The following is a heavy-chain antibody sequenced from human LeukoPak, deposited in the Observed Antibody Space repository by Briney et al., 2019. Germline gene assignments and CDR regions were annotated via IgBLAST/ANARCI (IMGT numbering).Heavy chain of an antibody. CDR1: GFTFNDYA. Sequence: PGRSLTLSCAASGFTFNDYAMHWVRQVPGKGLEWVGGANRNSDTIAYGDSVKGRFTISRDNARNSLFLQMNSLRTEDTALYYCAKDLAVGTTPRVYAFDVWGQGTMVTVS. CDR2: ANRNSDTI. V-gene: IGHV3-9*01. CDR3: AKDLAVGTTPRVYAFDV. D-gene: IGHD1-26*01. J-gene: IGHJ3*01.